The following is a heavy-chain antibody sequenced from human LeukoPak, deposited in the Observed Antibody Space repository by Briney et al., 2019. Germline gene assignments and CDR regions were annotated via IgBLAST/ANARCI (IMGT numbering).Heavy chain of an antibody. CDR3: AKDLFLRYGDTG. CDR2: INSDGSST. J-gene: IGHJ4*02. CDR1: GFSLSTYG. V-gene: IGHV3-74*01. Sequence: GGSLRLSCVGSGFSLSTYGMNWVRQAPGKGLVWVSRINSDGSSTSYADSVKGRFTISRDNSKNTLYLQMNSLRAEDTAVYYCAKDLFLRYGDTGWGQGTLVTVSS. D-gene: IGHD4-17*01.